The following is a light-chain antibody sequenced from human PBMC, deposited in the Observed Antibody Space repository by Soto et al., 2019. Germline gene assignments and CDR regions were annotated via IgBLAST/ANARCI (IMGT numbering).Light chain of an antibody. Sequence: QSVLTQPPSASGSPGQTVTISCTGTSSDIGNYNYVSWYQQEPGKPPKLIIFEVSERPSGVPDRFSGSKSGNTASLTVSGLNAEDEDDSHCTSYAGSNYVFGTGTKVTV. CDR3: TSYAGSNYV. V-gene: IGLV2-8*01. J-gene: IGLJ1*01. CDR1: SSDIGNYNY. CDR2: EVS.